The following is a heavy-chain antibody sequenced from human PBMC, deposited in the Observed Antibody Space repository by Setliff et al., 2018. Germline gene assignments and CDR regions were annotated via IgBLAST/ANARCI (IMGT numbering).Heavy chain of an antibody. J-gene: IGHJ4*02. D-gene: IGHD1-1*01. Sequence: PGGSLRLSCAASGFTFSSYWMHWVRQAPGKGLVWVSRINSDGSSTSYADSVKGRFTISRDNAKNTLYLQMNSLRAEDTAVYYCAKERRVLPQMELDWWGQGTLVTVSS. CDR3: AKERRVLPQMELDW. CDR1: GFTFSSYW. V-gene: IGHV3-74*01. CDR2: INSDGSST.